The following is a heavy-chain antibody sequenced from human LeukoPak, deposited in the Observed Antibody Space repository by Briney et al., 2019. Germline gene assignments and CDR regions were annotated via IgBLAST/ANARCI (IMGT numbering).Heavy chain of an antibody. CDR3: ATDLGSSRPNF. J-gene: IGHJ4*02. D-gene: IGHD6-13*01. CDR1: GFSFSTYW. Sequence: GGSLRLSCAASGFSFSTYWMSWVRQAPGKGLEWVANIKQDGSERYYVDSAKGRFTISRDNAKNSLYLQMNSLRAEDTAVYYCATDLGSSRPNFWGQGILVTVSS. CDR2: IKQDGSER. V-gene: IGHV3-7*01.